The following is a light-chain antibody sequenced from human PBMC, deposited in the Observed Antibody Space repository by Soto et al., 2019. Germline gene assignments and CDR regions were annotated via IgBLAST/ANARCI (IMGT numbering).Light chain of an antibody. Sequence: QSALTQPASVSGSPGQSIAISCTGTSSDVGTYNLVSWYQHHPGKAPKAMIYENNKRPAGVSNRFSGSKSGNSASLTISGLQAEDEAVYYCCSYAGGSSLVFGGGTSSPS. V-gene: IGLV2-23*01. CDR3: CSYAGGSSLV. J-gene: IGLJ3*02. CDR1: SSDVGTYNL. CDR2: ENN.